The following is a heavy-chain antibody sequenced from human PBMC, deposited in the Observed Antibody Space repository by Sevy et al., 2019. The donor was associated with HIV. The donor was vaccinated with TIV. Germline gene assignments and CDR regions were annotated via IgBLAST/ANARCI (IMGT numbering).Heavy chain of an antibody. CDR1: GFTFSSYS. J-gene: IGHJ3*02. V-gene: IGHV3-21*01. Sequence: GGSLRLSCAASGFTFSSYSMHWVRQAPGKGLEWVSSISGLSNYIYYADSMKGRFSISRDNAKNSLYLQMISLRAEDTAEFYCARAVPATDAFDIWGQGTLVTVSS. D-gene: IGHD6-19*01. CDR2: ISGLSNYI. CDR3: ARAVPATDAFDI.